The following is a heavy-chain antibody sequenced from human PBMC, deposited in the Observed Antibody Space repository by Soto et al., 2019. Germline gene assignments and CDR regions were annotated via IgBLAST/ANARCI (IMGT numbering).Heavy chain of an antibody. D-gene: IGHD3-16*01. V-gene: IGHV3-23*01. CDR1: GFNFRSYA. CDR3: AKEKITSIGFDY. CDR2: ISGSGGTT. J-gene: IGHJ4*02. Sequence: GGSLRLSCVASGFNFRSYAMSWVRQAPGKGLEWVSSISGSGGTTYYADSVKGRFTISRDNSKNTLYVQMSSLRGDDTAVYYCAKEKITSIGFDYWGQGTLVTVSS.